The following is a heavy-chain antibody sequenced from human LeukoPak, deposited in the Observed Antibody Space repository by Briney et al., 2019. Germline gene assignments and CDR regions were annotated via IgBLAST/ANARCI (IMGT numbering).Heavy chain of an antibody. CDR3: ARVNLPYGDYLDY. V-gene: IGHV4-34*01. Sequence: SETLSLTCAVYGGSFSGYYWSWIRQPPGKGLEWIGEINHSGSTNYNPSLKSRVTISVDTSKNQSSLKLSSVTAADTAVYYCARVNLPYGDYLDYWGQGTLVTVSS. D-gene: IGHD4-17*01. CDR1: GGSFSGYY. CDR2: INHSGST. J-gene: IGHJ4*02.